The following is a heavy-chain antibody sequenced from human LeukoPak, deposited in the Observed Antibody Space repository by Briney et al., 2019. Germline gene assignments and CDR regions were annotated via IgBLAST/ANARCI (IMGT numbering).Heavy chain of an antibody. CDR2: IYYSGRT. V-gene: IGHV4-30-2*01. Sequence: SETLSLTCTVSGGSIMVAAYSWSWIRQPPGKGLEWIGYIYYSGRTYYNPSLKSRVTISLDRSKNQFSLKLSSVTAADTAVYFCARGYGDNSGAFDIWGQGTLVAVSS. D-gene: IGHD4-23*01. CDR1: GGSIMVAAYS. CDR3: ARGYGDNSGAFDI. J-gene: IGHJ3*02.